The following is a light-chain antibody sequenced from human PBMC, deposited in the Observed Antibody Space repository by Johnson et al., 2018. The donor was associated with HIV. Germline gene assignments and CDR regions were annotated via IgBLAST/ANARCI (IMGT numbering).Light chain of an antibody. Sequence: QSVLTQPPSVSAAPGQKVTISCSGSSSNIGNNYVSWYQQLPGTAPKLLIYENNKRPSGIPDRFSGSKSGTSATLAITGLQPGDEADYYCGTWDNSLTPFYVFGTATKVTVL. J-gene: IGLJ1*01. CDR2: ENN. V-gene: IGLV1-51*02. CDR3: GTWDNSLTPFYV. CDR1: SSNIGNNY.